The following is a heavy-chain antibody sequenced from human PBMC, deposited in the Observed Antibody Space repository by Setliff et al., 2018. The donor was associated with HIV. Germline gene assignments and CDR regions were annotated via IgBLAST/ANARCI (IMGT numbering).Heavy chain of an antibody. CDR3: ARDYDILTGYTDYYYMDV. CDR2: INPSGGST. Sequence: ASVKVSCKASGYTFTGYYMHWVRQAPGQGLEWMGIINPSGGSTSYAQKFQGRVTMTRDTSTSTVYMELSSLRSEDTAVYYCARDYDILTGYTDYYYMDVWGKGTTVTVSS. V-gene: IGHV1-46*01. CDR1: GYTFTGYY. D-gene: IGHD3-9*01. J-gene: IGHJ6*03.